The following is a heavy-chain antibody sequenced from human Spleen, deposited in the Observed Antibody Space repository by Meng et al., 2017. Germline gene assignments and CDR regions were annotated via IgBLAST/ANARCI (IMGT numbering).Heavy chain of an antibody. Sequence: GESLKISCAASGFTFSSYSMNWVRQAPGKGLEWVGRIKSKTDGGTTDYAAPVKGRFTISRDDSKNTLYLQMNSLKTEDTAVYYCTTDSWWELLGAGRFDYWGQGTLVTGYS. CDR3: TTDSWWELLGAGRFDY. D-gene: IGHD1-26*01. V-gene: IGHV3-15*01. CDR2: IKSKTDGGTT. CDR1: GFTFSSYS. J-gene: IGHJ4*02.